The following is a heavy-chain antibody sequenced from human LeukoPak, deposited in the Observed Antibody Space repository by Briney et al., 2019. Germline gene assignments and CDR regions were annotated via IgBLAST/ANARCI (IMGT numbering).Heavy chain of an antibody. CDR3: TRGQGKYPGWFDP. CDR2: VSHSGST. Sequence: PSETLSLTCAVYGGSFSGFYWTWIRQPPGKGLEWIGEVSHSGSTNLNPSLESRVTISVDTSKNHSSVKLSSVTAADTAVYYCTRGQGKYPGWFDPWGQGTLVTVSS. J-gene: IGHJ5*02. D-gene: IGHD2-2*01. V-gene: IGHV4-34*01. CDR1: GGSFSGFY.